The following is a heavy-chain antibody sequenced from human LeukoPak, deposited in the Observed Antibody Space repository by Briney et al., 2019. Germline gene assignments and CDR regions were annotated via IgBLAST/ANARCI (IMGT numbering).Heavy chain of an antibody. CDR2: INTDGSSI. D-gene: IGHD3-16*02. V-gene: IGHV3-74*01. CDR1: GFTFSSYW. CDR3: AIRGLSTYAFDI. J-gene: IGHJ3*02. Sequence: PGGSLRLSCAASGFTFSSYWVHWVRQAPGKGLVWVSRINTDGSSISYADSVKGRFTTSRDNAKNTLYLQMNSLRAEDTAVYYCAIRGLSTYAFDIWGQGTMVTVSS.